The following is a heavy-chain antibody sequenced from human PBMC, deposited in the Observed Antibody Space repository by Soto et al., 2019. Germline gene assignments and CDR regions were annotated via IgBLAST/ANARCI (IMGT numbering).Heavy chain of an antibody. V-gene: IGHV4-34*01. CDR2: INHSGST. CDR1: GGSFSGYY. CDR3: ARKSSGRTGYSSGWYGMGAFDI. D-gene: IGHD6-19*01. Sequence: PSETLSLTCAVYGGSFSGYYWSWIRQPPGKGLEWIGEINHSGSTNYNPSLKSRVTISVDTSKNQFSLKLSSVTAADTAVYYCARKSSGRTGYSSGWYGMGAFDIWGQGTMVTVSS. J-gene: IGHJ3*02.